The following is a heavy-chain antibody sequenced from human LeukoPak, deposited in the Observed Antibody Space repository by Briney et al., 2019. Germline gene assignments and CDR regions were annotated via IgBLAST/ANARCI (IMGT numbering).Heavy chain of an antibody. Sequence: PSETLSLTCAVSGDSFSSHYWTWIRQSPGTGLEWIGYISHIWRTNYNPSLKSRVTISIDTSKNQFSLKLRSVTAADTAVYYCARDLVTVTKGFDIWGQGTMVSVSS. J-gene: IGHJ3*02. CDR3: ARDLVTVTKGFDI. V-gene: IGHV4-59*11. CDR2: ISHIWRT. D-gene: IGHD4-17*01. CDR1: GDSFSSHY.